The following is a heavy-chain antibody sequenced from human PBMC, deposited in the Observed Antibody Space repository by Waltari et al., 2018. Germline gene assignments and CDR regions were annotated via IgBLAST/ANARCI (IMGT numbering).Heavy chain of an antibody. CDR3: ARDHAFSNYWEFDY. CDR1: GGSISSSSYY. CDR2: LYYSGST. Sequence: QLQLQESGPGLVKPSETLSLTCTVSGGSISSSSYYWGWIRQPPGKGLEWLGSLYYSGSTYYHPSHKSRVTISVDTSKNQFSLKLSSVTAAGTAVYYCARDHAFSNYWEFDYWGQGTLVTVSS. J-gene: IGHJ4*02. D-gene: IGHD3-16*01. V-gene: IGHV4-39*07.